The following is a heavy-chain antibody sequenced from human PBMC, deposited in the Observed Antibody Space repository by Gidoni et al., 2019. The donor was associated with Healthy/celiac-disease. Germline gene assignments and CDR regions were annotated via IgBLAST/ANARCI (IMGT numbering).Heavy chain of an antibody. CDR2: IYYSGST. CDR1: GGSISSYY. D-gene: IGHD3-22*01. V-gene: IGHV4-59*01. Sequence: QVQLQESGPGLAKPSETLSLTCTVAGGSISSYYWSWIRQPPGKGLEWIGYIYYSGSTNYNPSLKSRVTISVDTSKIQFSLKLSSVTAADTAVYYCARGDYYDSRGFDYWGQGTLVTVSS. J-gene: IGHJ4*02. CDR3: ARGDYYDSRGFDY.